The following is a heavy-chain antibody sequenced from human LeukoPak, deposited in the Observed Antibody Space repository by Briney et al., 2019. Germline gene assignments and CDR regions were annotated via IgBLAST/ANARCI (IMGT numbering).Heavy chain of an antibody. J-gene: IGHJ5*02. CDR2: ISSSSSYT. V-gene: IGHV3-21*01. D-gene: IGHD3-22*01. CDR1: GFTFSSYS. Sequence: GGSLRLSCAASGFTFSSYSMNWVRQAPGKGLEWVSSISSSSSYTYYADSVEGRFTISRDNAKNSLYLQMNSLRAEDTAVYYCARADSSGTFDPWGQGTLVTVSS. CDR3: ARADSSGTFDP.